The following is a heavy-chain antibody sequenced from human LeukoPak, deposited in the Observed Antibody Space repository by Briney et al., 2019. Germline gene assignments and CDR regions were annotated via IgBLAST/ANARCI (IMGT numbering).Heavy chain of an antibody. J-gene: IGHJ5*02. D-gene: IGHD3-3*01. CDR1: GGSISSGDYY. Sequence: SETLSLTCTVSGGSISSGDYYWSWIRQPPGKGLGWIGYIYYSGSTYYNPSLKSRVTISVATSKNQFSMKLSSVTAADTAVYYCARVGYDFWSGYYTGWFDPWGQGTLVTVSS. CDR3: ARVGYDFWSGYYTGWFDP. V-gene: IGHV4-30-4*01. CDR2: IYYSGST.